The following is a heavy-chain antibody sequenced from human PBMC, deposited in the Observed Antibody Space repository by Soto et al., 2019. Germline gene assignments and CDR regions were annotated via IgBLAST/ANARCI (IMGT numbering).Heavy chain of an antibody. Sequence: QVQLVESGGGEVQPGRTLRLSCAASGFAFSSYGMHWVRQAPGKGLEWVAVISYDGSNKYYADSVKGRFTISRDNSKNTLYLRMNSLRAEDTAVYYCAKDRFRIAVAAPFDYWGQGTLVTVSS. J-gene: IGHJ4*02. V-gene: IGHV3-30*18. CDR1: GFAFSSYG. CDR2: ISYDGSNK. CDR3: AKDRFRIAVAAPFDY. D-gene: IGHD6-19*01.